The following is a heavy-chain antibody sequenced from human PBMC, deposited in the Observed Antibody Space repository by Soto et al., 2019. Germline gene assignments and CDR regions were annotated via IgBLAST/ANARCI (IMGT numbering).Heavy chain of an antibody. CDR3: AKVSSSWYAGFFDL. J-gene: IGHJ4*02. V-gene: IGHV3-23*01. CDR1: GFTFSSHA. CDR2: LSDSGISL. Sequence: EVQLLESGGGLVQPGGSLRLSCTASGFTFSSHAMTWVRQAPGKGLEWVSGLSDSGISLYYADSVKGRLTISRDNSKNTMYLQIHTLRAEDTAVYYCAKVSSSWYAGFFDLWGQGTLVTVSS. D-gene: IGHD6-13*01.